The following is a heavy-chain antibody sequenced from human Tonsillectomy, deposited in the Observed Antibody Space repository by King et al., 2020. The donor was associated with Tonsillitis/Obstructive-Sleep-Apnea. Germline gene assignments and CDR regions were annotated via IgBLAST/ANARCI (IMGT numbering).Heavy chain of an antibody. CDR1: GFTFSAYS. Sequence: VQLVESGGGLVQTGGSLRLSCAATGFTFSAYSMSWVRQAPGEGLEWISFISTSGDTIYYADSVEGRLTISRDNAKDSLYLQMNSLRGEDTAVYYCARGYLSNSLDYWGQGNLVTVSS. D-gene: IGHD4-11*01. V-gene: IGHV3-48*01. CDR2: ISTSGDTI. J-gene: IGHJ4*02. CDR3: ARGYLSNSLDY.